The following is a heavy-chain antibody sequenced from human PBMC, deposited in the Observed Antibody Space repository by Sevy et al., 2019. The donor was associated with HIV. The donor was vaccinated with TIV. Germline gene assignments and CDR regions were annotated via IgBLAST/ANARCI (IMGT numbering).Heavy chain of an antibody. CDR2: IKSKTDGGTR. CDR1: GFSFRNAW. CDR3: AAGVGSSDFDY. D-gene: IGHD1-26*01. J-gene: IGHJ4*02. V-gene: IGHV3-15*01. Sequence: GGSLRLSCAASGFSFRNAWMSWVRQAPGKGLEWVGRIKSKTDGGTRDFAAPARGRFIISRDDSKNMLYLQMSSLKIEDTDQYYCAAGVGSSDFDYWGRGILVTVSS.